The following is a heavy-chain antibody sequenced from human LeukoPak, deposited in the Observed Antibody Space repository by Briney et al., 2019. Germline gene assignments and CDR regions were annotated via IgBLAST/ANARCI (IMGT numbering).Heavy chain of an antibody. V-gene: IGHV1-2*06. CDR1: GYTFTGYY. CDR3: AREFVVVVAAFEP. J-gene: IGHJ5*02. D-gene: IGHD2-15*01. Sequence: GASVKVSCKASGYTFTGYYMHWVRQAPGQGLEWMGRINPNSGGTNYAQKFQGRVTMTRYTSISTAYMELSRLRSDDTAVYYCAREFVVVVAAFEPWGQGTLVTVSS. CDR2: INPNSGGT.